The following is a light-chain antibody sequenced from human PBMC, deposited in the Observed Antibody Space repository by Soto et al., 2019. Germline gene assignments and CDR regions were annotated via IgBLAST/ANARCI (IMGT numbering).Light chain of an antibody. CDR3: QSYDISLSGVV. CDR2: GNN. V-gene: IGLV1-40*01. J-gene: IGLJ1*01. Sequence: QSVLTQPPSVSGAPGQRVTISCTGSSSNIGAGYDAHYYQQLPGRAPKLLIYGNNNRPSGVPDRFSGSKSGTSASLAITGLRAEDEADYYCQSYDISLSGVVFGTGTKVTVL. CDR1: SSNIGAGYD.